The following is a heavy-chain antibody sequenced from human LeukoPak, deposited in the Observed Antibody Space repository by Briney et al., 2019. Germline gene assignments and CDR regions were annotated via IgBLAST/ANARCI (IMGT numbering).Heavy chain of an antibody. CDR1: GFSFSSYG. Sequence: GGSLRLSCAASGFSFSSYGFHWVRQAPGKGPEWVAVIWYDGSSKYYAESVKGRFTISRDNSKNTLYLLMDSLRAEDTALYYCAKSSSSLVAYYYYMDVWGKGTTVTVSS. CDR3: AKSSSSLVAYYYYMDV. J-gene: IGHJ6*03. CDR2: IWYDGSSK. V-gene: IGHV3-33*06.